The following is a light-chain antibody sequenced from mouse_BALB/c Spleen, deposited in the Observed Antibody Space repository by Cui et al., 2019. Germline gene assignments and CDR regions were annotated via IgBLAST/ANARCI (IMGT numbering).Light chain of an antibody. J-gene: IGKJ1*01. CDR2: LVS. V-gene: IGKV1-135*01. CDR1: LSLLDSYGKAY. Sequence: VVMIQTPVTLLITIAHPAFTSCKSSLSLLDSYGKAYLNWLLQRPGQSPKRLIYLVSKLDSGVPDRFTGSGSGTDFTLKISSVEAEDLGVYYCWQGTHFPQTFGGGTKLESK. CDR3: WQGTHFPQT.